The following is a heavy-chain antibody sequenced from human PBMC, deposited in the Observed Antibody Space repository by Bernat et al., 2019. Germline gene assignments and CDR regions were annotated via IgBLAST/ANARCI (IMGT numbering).Heavy chain of an antibody. CDR1: GFTFSNYW. V-gene: IGHV3-74*01. J-gene: IGHJ5*02. Sequence: EVQLVESGGGLVQPGGSLRLSCAASGFTFSNYWMHWVRQAPGKGLVWVSRIKSDGSTTNYADSVKGRFTIARDNAKNTLVLQMNSLRAEDTAVYYCARGNLGGWFDPWGQGTLVTVSS. CDR3: ARGNLGGWFDP. CDR2: IKSDGSTT. D-gene: IGHD3-10*01.